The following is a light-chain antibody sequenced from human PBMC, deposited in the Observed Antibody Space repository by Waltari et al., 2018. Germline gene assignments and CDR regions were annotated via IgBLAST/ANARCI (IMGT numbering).Light chain of an antibody. V-gene: IGKV3-20*01. CDR2: DAS. Sequence: SCRASQGVSRSVAWYKQKPGQAPRRLIYDASSRATGIPDRFSGSGSVTDFSLTISRLEPEDFAVYYCQKYVSLPATFGQGTKVEIK. CDR1: QGVSRS. J-gene: IGKJ1*01. CDR3: QKYVSLPAT.